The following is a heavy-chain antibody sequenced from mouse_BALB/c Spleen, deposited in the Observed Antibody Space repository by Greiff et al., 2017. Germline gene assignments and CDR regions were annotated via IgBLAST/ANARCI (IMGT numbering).Heavy chain of an antibody. D-gene: IGHD1-2*01. V-gene: IGHV3-2*02. CDR1: GYSITSDYA. CDR3: ARGDYGIFAY. Sequence: EVKLVESGPGLVKPSQSLSLTCTVTGYSITSDYAWNWIRQFPGNKLEWMGYISYSGSTSYNPSLKSRISITRDTSKNQFFLQLNSVTTEDTATYYCARGDYGIFAYWGQGTLVTVSA. J-gene: IGHJ3*01. CDR2: ISYSGST.